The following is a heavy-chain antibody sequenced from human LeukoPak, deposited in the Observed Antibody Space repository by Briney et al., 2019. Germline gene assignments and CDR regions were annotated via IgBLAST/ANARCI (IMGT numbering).Heavy chain of an antibody. V-gene: IGHV3-7*01. Sequence: PGGSLRLSCAASGFTFSSYWLSWVRQAPGKGLEWVANIKQDGSEKYYVDSVKGRFTISRDNTKNSPYLQMTSLRAEDTAVYYCARYSYSHGYFDNWGQGTLVTVSS. CDR2: IKQDGSEK. D-gene: IGHD5-18*01. J-gene: IGHJ4*02. CDR1: GFTFSSYW. CDR3: ARYSYSHGYFDN.